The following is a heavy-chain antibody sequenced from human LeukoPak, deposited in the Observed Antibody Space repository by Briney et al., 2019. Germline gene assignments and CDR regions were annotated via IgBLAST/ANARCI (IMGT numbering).Heavy chain of an antibody. D-gene: IGHD2-2*01. V-gene: IGHV4-30-2*01. Sequence: SQTLSLTCAVSGGSISSGGYSWSRIRQPPGKGLEWIGYIYHSGSTYYNPSLKSRVTISVDRSKNQFPLKLSSVTAADTAVYYCARSSTSRKNYYYYGMDVWGQGTTVTVSS. J-gene: IGHJ6*02. CDR1: GGSISSGGYS. CDR2: IYHSGST. CDR3: ARSSTSRKNYYYYGMDV.